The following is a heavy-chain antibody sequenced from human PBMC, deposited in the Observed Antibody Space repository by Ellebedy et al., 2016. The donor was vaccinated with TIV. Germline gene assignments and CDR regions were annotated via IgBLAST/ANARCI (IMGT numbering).Heavy chain of an antibody. CDR3: TRDADILTNYYSVGWFDP. Sequence: PGGSLRLSCAASGFTFSNYLMHWVRQAPGKGLVWVSSINTDGSSSTYADSVKGRFTISRDNAKNTLYLQMNSLRAEDTAVYYCTRDADILTNYYSVGWFDPWGQGALVTVSS. D-gene: IGHD3-9*01. V-gene: IGHV3-74*01. CDR1: GFTFSNYL. J-gene: IGHJ5*02. CDR2: INTDGSSS.